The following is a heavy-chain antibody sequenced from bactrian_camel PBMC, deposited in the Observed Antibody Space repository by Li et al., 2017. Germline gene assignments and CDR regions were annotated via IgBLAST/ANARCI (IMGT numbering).Heavy chain of an antibody. CDR3: ASANYFGSAMNY. CDR2: IYLERGNT. D-gene: IGHD2*01. CDR1: AGYHC. V-gene: IGHV3S54*01. J-gene: IGHJ4*01. Sequence: HVQLVESGGGAVKAGGSLRLSCVGPAGYHCMGWSRQTPGQGREGVATIYLERGNTFYADSVKGRFTISRDNAKNTVYLQLDSLKTEDMAMYYCASANYFGSAMNYWGQGTQVTVS.